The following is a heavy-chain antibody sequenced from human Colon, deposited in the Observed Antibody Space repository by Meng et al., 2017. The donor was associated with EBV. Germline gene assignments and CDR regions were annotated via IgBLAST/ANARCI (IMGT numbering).Heavy chain of an antibody. CDR3: ARVGAYCGGDCYHPR. CDR2: IYHSGST. CDR1: GGSLSSRNW. Sequence: GRLQESGQGMGKPSGTLSLTCAVSGGSLSSRNWWSWVRQPPGKGLEWIGEIYHSGSTNYNPSLKSRVTISVDESKNQFSLRLSSVTAADTAVYYCARVGAYCGGDCYHPRWGQGTLVTVSS. J-gene: IGHJ4*02. D-gene: IGHD2-21*02. V-gene: IGHV4-4*02.